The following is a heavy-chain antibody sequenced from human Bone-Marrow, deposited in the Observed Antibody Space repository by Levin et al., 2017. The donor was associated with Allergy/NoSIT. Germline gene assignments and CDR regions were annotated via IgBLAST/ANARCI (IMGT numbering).Heavy chain of an antibody. D-gene: IGHD3-10*01. CDR2: IFYSGNT. CDR1: GASISSSSYY. CDR3: AREDASGSFADY. J-gene: IGHJ4*02. Sequence: SKTLSLTCSVSGASISSSSYYWGWIRQPPGKGLEWIGTIFYSGNTYYNPSLKSRVTLSVDTSKNQFSLKLAPVTAADTAVYYCAREDASGSFADYWGQGTLVIVSS. V-gene: IGHV4-39*07.